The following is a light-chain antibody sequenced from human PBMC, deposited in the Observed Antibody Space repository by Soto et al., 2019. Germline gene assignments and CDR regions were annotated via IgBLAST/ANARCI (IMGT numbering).Light chain of an antibody. Sequence: QSALTQPASVSGSPGQSIIISCTGGDSDVGAYNYVSWYQHHPGKAPKLIIFHVSHRPSGISNRFSGSKSGNTASLTISGLQAEDEADYYCTSYTGDKTPAVFGGGTKVTVL. CDR3: TSYTGDKTPAV. CDR1: DSDVGAYNY. J-gene: IGLJ3*02. V-gene: IGLV2-14*03. CDR2: HVS.